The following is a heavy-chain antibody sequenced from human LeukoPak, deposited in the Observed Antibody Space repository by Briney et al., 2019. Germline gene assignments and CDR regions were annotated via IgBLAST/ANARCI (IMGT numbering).Heavy chain of an antibody. V-gene: IGHV3-48*02. CDR3: ARGLDY. Sequence: PGRSLRLSCTASGFTFGDYAMSWFRQAPGKGLEWVSYISSSSGTIYYADSVKGRFTISRDNAKNSLYLQMNSLRDEDTAVYYCARGLDYWGQGTLVTVSS. CDR1: GFTFGDYA. CDR2: ISSSSGTI. J-gene: IGHJ4*02.